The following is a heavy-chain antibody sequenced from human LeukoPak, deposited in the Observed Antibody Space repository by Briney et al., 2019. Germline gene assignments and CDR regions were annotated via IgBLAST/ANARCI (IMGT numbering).Heavy chain of an antibody. CDR2: ISYDGSNK. CDR1: GFTFSSYA. V-gene: IGHV3-30*14. J-gene: IGHJ4*02. Sequence: GRSLRLSCAASGFTFSSYAMHWVRQAPGKGLEWVAVISYDGSNKYYANSVKGRFTISRDNSKNTLYLQMNSLRAEDTAVYYCAFTYYYGSGSYYNDDYWGQGTLVTVSS. D-gene: IGHD3-10*01. CDR3: AFTYYYGSGSYYNDDY.